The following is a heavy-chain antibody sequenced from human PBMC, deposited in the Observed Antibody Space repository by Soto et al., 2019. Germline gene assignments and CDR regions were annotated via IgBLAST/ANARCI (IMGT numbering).Heavy chain of an antibody. J-gene: IGHJ4*02. D-gene: IGHD3-9*01. CDR3: ARDMGHSYYDILTGYAGVDY. CDR2: ISAYNGNT. CDR1: GYTFTSYG. V-gene: IGHV1-18*01. Sequence: QVQLVQSGAEVKKPGASVKVSCKASGYTFTSYGISWVRQAPGQGLEWMGWISAYNGNTNYAQKLQGRVTMTTDTSTSTAYMELGSLRSDDTAVYSCARDMGHSYYDILTGYAGVDYWGQGTLVTVSS.